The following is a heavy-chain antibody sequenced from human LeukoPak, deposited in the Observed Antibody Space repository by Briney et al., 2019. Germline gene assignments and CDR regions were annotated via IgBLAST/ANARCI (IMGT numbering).Heavy chain of an antibody. CDR2: ISWNSGSI. CDR3: AKGEYGDYNLNWFDP. V-gene: IGHV3-9*01. D-gene: IGHD4-17*01. Sequence: GGSLRLSCAASGFTFSSYAMHWVRQAPGKGLEWVSGISWNSGSIGYADSVKGRFTISRDNAKNSLYLQMNSLRAEDTALYYCAKGEYGDYNLNWFDPWGQGTLVTVSS. CDR1: GFTFSSYA. J-gene: IGHJ5*02.